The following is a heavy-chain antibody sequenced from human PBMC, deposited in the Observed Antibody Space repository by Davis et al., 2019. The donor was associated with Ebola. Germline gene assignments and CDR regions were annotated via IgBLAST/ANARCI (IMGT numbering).Heavy chain of an antibody. Sequence: GESLKISCAASGFTFSSYAMHWVRQAPGKGLEWVAVISYDGSNKYYADSVKGRFTISRDNSKNTLYLQMSSLRAEDTAVYYCVKVRGRSYFDYWGQGTLVTVSS. CDR3: VKVRGRSYFDY. CDR1: GFTFSSYA. V-gene: IGHV3-30*14. J-gene: IGHJ4*02. CDR2: ISYDGSNK.